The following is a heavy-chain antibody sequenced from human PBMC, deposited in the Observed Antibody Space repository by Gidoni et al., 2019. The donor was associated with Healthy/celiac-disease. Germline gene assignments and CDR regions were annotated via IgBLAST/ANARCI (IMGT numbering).Heavy chain of an antibody. D-gene: IGHD3-3*01. V-gene: IGHV1-46*01. CDR2: ISPIGGST. Sequence: QVQLVQSGAEVKKPGASVKVSCKASGYTFTSYYMHWVRQAPGQGLEWMGIISPIGGSTSYAQKFQGRVTMTRDTSTSTVYIGLSSLGSGDTAVYYCARDRHTWYDFWSGYYLDYWGQGTLVTVSS. J-gene: IGHJ4*02. CDR3: ARDRHTWYDFWSGYYLDY. CDR1: GYTFTSYY.